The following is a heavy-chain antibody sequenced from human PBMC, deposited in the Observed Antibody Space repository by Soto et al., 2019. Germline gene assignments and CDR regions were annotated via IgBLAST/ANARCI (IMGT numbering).Heavy chain of an antibody. J-gene: IGHJ6*02. D-gene: IGHD3-10*01. CDR3: AKASGRVHYGMHV. CDR1: GFPFSMFA. V-gene: IGHV3-23*01. Sequence: GSLRLSCAASGFPFSMFAMNWVRQAPGKGLEWVSGIRGSGGGTYYADSVKGRFTISRDDSRNMLYLEMNTLRGEDTAVYYCAKASGRVHYGMHVWGQGTTVTVSS. CDR2: IRGSGGGT.